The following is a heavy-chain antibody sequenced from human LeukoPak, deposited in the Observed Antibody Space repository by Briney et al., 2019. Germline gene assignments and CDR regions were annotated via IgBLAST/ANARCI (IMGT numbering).Heavy chain of an antibody. CDR1: GFTFEDYA. J-gene: IGHJ4*01. Sequence: TGGSLRLSCAASGFTFEDYAMHWVRQAPGKGLEWVSGITWNSGDIGYADSVKGRFTISRDNSKNSLYLQMNSLRPEDTALYYCAKLTVRSSPVWSYWGHETRVTVS. D-gene: IGHD3-10*01. CDR3: AKLTVRSSPVWSY. V-gene: IGHV3-9*01. CDR2: ITWNSGDI.